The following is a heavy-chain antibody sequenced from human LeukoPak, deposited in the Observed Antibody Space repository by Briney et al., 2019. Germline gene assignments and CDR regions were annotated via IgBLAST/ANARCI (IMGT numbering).Heavy chain of an antibody. CDR3: ARGAMGCSGGSCYFRDLDY. V-gene: IGHV4-61*02. CDR1: GGSISSGSYY. D-gene: IGHD2-15*01. Sequence: SETLSLTCTVSGGSISSGSYYWSWIRQPAGKGLEWIGRIYTSGSTNYNPSLKSRVTISVDTSKNQFSLKRSSVTAADTAVYYCARGAMGCSGGSCYFRDLDYWGQGTLVTVSS. J-gene: IGHJ4*02. CDR2: IYTSGST.